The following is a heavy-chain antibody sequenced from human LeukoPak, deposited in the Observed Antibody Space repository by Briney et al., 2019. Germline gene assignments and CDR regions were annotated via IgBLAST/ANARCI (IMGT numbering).Heavy chain of an antibody. CDR1: GFTFSSYA. CDR3: AELGITMIGGV. D-gene: IGHD3-10*02. V-gene: IGHV3-23*01. CDR2: ISASGGNT. Sequence: PGGSLRLSCAASGFTFSSYAMTWVRQAPGKGLEWVSAISASGGNTYYADSVKGRFTISRDNSKNTLFLQMNSLRAEDTAVYYCAELGITMIGGVWGKGTTVTISS. J-gene: IGHJ6*04.